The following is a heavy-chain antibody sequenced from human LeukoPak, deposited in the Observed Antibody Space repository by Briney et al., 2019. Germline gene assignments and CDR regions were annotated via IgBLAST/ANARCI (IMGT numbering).Heavy chain of an antibody. V-gene: IGHV1-69*13. CDR2: IIPIFGTA. CDR3: ARAHDSSGYYYSDAFDI. J-gene: IGHJ3*02. CDR1: GGTFSSYA. D-gene: IGHD3-22*01. Sequence: SVKVSCKASGGTFSSYAISWVRQATGQGLEWMGGIIPIFGTADYAQKFQGRVTITADESTSTAFMELSSLRSEDTAMYYCARAHDSSGYYYSDAFDIWGQGTLVTVSS.